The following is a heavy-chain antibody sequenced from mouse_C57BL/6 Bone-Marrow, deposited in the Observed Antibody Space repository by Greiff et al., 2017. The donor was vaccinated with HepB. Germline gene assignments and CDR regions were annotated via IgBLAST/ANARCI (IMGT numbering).Heavy chain of an antibody. J-gene: IGHJ4*01. D-gene: IGHD2-4*01. V-gene: IGHV1-18*01. Sequence: EVQLQQSGPELVKPGASVKIPCKASGYTFTDYNMDWVKQSHGKSLEWIGDINPNNGGTIYNQKFKGKATLTVDKSSSTAYMELLSLTSEDTAVYYCARTYDYDGVPFYYYAMDYWGQGTSVTVSS. CDR2: INPNNGGT. CDR1: GYTFTDYN. CDR3: ARTYDYDGVPFYYYAMDY.